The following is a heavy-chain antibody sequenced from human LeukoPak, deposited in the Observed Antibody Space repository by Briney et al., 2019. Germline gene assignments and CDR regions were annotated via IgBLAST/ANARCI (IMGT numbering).Heavy chain of an antibody. D-gene: IGHD3-10*01. CDR1: GYTFTSYG. V-gene: IGHV1-18*01. Sequence: ASVKVSCKASGYTFTSYGISWVRQAPGQGLEWMGWISAYNGNTNYAQKLQGRVTMTTDTSTSRAYMELRRLRSDDTAVYYCARGQYGSGSYYSDYWGQGTLVTVSS. CDR2: ISAYNGNT. CDR3: ARGQYGSGSYYSDY. J-gene: IGHJ4*02.